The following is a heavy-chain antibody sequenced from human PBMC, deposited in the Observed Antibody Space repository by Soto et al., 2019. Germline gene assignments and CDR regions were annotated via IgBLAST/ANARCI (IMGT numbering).Heavy chain of an antibody. Sequence: QLQLQESGSGLVKSSQTLSLTCAVSGGSISSGGYSWSWIRQPPGKGLEWIGYIYHSGSTYYNPSLKSRVTISVDRSKNQFSMKLSSVTAADTAVYYCARTRYGSANPEYWGQGTLVTVSS. D-gene: IGHD3-10*01. V-gene: IGHV4-30-2*01. CDR3: ARTRYGSANPEY. CDR2: IYHSGST. J-gene: IGHJ4*02. CDR1: GGSISSGGYS.